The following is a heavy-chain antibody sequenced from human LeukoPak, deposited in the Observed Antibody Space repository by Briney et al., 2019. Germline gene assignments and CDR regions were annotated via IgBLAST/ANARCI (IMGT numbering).Heavy chain of an antibody. Sequence: ASVKVSCKASGYTFTSYGISWVRQAPGQGLEWMGWISAYNGNTNYAQKLQGRVTMTTDTSTSTACMELRSLRSDDTAVYYCARDRAGDYYDSSGYRLIDYWGQGTLVTASS. CDR1: GYTFTSYG. CDR3: ARDRAGDYYDSSGYRLIDY. D-gene: IGHD3-22*01. CDR2: ISAYNGNT. V-gene: IGHV1-18*01. J-gene: IGHJ4*02.